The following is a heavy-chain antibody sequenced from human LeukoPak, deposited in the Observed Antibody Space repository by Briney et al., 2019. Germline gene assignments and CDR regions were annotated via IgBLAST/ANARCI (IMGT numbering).Heavy chain of an antibody. V-gene: IGHV1-46*01. D-gene: IGHD3-22*01. CDR1: GYTFTSYY. J-gene: IGHJ3*02. CDR3: ARDRITMKVVPGSDAFDI. CDR2: IDPSGGST. Sequence: ASVKVSCMASGYTFTSYYMYWVRQAPGQGPEWMGIIDPSGGSTSYAQNFQGRVTMTRDTSTTTVYMELGSLRSEDTAVYYCARDRITMKVVPGSDAFDIWGQGTMVIVSS.